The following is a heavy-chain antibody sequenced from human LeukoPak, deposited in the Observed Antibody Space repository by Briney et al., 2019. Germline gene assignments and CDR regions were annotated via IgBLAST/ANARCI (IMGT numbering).Heavy chain of an antibody. CDR2: ISSTSTYI. V-gene: IGHV3-21*01. CDR1: GFSFSSYS. Sequence: GGSLRLSRAASGFSFSSYSMNWVRQAPGRGLEWVSSISSTSTYIYYADSVKGRFTISRDNAKNSLYLQMNSLRAEDTAVYYCAREARGGHFDYWGQGTLVTVSS. D-gene: IGHD3-10*01. J-gene: IGHJ4*02. CDR3: AREARGGHFDY.